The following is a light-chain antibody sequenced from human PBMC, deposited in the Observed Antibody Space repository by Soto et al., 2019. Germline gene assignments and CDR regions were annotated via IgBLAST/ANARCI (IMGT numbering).Light chain of an antibody. CDR2: DAS. V-gene: IGKV3-11*01. Sequence: EMVLTQSPATLSLSPGERATLSCRASQSVSSNLAWYQQKPGQAPRLLIYDASNRATGIPARFSGSGSGTDFTLTISSLQPEDFAVYYCQQRSEWPLTFGGGTKVEIK. J-gene: IGKJ4*01. CDR1: QSVSSN. CDR3: QQRSEWPLT.